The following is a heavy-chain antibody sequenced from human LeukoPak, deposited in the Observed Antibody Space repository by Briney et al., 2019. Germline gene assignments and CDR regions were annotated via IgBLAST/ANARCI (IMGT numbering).Heavy chain of an antibody. Sequence: GGSLRPSCAASGFTFSSYSMNWVRQARGMGLERVSSISSSSSYIYYADSVKGRFTISRDNAKNSLYLQMNSLRAEDTAVYYCARQWLVTGGNDYWGQGTLVTVSS. CDR2: ISSSSSYI. CDR1: GFTFSSYS. CDR3: ARQWLVTGGNDY. J-gene: IGHJ4*02. D-gene: IGHD6-19*01. V-gene: IGHV3-21*01.